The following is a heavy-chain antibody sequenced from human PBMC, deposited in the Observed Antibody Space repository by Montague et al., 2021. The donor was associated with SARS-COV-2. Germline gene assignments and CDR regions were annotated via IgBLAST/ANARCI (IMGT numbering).Heavy chain of an antibody. CDR2: INHSGST. D-gene: IGHD3-10*01. V-gene: IGHV4-34*01. J-gene: IGHJ3*02. Sequence: SETLSLTCAVYGXSFSGYYWSWIRQPPGKGLEWIGEINHSGSTNYNPSLRSRVTISVDTSKNQFFLKLSSVTAADTAVYYCAIPMVRGFSRAFDIWGQGTMVTVSS. CDR1: GXSFSGYY. CDR3: AIPMVRGFSRAFDI.